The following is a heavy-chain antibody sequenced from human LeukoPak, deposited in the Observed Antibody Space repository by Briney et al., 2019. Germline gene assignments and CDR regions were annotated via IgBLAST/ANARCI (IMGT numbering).Heavy chain of an antibody. CDR2: INHSGST. V-gene: IGHV4-34*01. Sequence: PSETLSLTCAVYGGSFSGYYWSWIRQPPGKGLEWIGEINHSGSTNYNPSLKSRVTISVDTSKNQFSLKLSSVTAADTAVYYCARAPWVVITYSDYWGQGTLVTVSS. CDR1: GGSFSGYY. D-gene: IGHD3-22*01. CDR3: ARAPWVVITYSDY. J-gene: IGHJ4*02.